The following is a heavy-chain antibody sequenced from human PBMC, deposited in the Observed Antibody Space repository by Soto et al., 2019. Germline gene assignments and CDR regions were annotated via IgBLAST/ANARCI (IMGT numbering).Heavy chain of an antibody. CDR2: IYYSGST. CDR3: ARDRGVVVVPAAEFYYGMDV. CDR1: GGSVSSGSYY. Sequence: QVQLQESGPGLVKPSETLSLTCTVSGGSVSSGSYYWSWIRQPPGKGLEWIGYIYYSGSTNYNPTLKRRVTISVGTSKIPLALKLSSVTAADTAVYYCARDRGVVVVPAAEFYYGMDVWGQGTTVTVSS. J-gene: IGHJ6*02. D-gene: IGHD2-2*01. V-gene: IGHV4-61*01.